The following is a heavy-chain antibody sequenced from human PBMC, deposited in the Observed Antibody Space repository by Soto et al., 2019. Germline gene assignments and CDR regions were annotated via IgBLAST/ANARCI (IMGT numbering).Heavy chain of an antibody. Sequence: PGGSLRLSCAASGFSLSDFWMHWIRQAPGKGLVWVARISDDAITRSYADFVEGRFTISRDNAKNMVYLQLNSLTTDDTAFYYCAGEVPISAVNYIVHWGQGALVTVSS. V-gene: IGHV3-74*01. D-gene: IGHD5-12*01. CDR1: GFSLSDFW. J-gene: IGHJ4*02. CDR3: AGEVPISAVNYIVH. CDR2: ISDDAITR.